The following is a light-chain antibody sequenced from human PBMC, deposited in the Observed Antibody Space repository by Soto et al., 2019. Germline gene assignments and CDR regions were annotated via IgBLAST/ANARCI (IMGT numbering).Light chain of an antibody. CDR2: DAS. CDR3: QQRSNWYT. Sequence: TQSPSSLSASVGDRVTITCQASQNINNYLNWYQQKPGQAPRLLIYDASNRATGIPARFSGSGSGTDFTLTISSLEPEDFAVYYCQQRSNWYTFGQGTKLEIK. CDR1: QNINNY. V-gene: IGKV3-11*01. J-gene: IGKJ2*01.